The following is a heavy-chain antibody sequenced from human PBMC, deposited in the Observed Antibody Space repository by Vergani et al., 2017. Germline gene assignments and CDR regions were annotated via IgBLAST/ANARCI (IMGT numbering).Heavy chain of an antibody. Sequence: EVQLVESGGGLFQPGGSLRVSCAASGFTFSDHYIDWVRQAPGKGLEWVGRSRNKANSYTTAYAASVKGRFTVSRDESRNSLYLQMNSLRTEDTAVYYCARDQGSGTNRHHYGMVVWGQGTTVTVSS. J-gene: IGHJ6*02. CDR1: GFTFSDHY. CDR2: SRNKANSYTT. CDR3: ARDQGSGTNRHHYGMVV. V-gene: IGHV3-72*01. D-gene: IGHD3-10*01.